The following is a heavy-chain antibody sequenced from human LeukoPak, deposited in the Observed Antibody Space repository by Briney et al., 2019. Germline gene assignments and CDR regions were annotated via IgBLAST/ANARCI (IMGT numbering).Heavy chain of an antibody. J-gene: IGHJ4*02. D-gene: IGHD6-19*01. Sequence: ASVKVSCKASGYTFNSYGVTWVRQAPGQGLEWMGWISAYNGDIKYAQKLQGRVTMTTDTSTSTVYMELRSLRSEDTAVYYCARGIAVAATDYWGQGTLVTVSS. CDR3: ARGIAVAATDY. CDR2: ISAYNGDI. CDR1: GYTFNSYG. V-gene: IGHV1-18*01.